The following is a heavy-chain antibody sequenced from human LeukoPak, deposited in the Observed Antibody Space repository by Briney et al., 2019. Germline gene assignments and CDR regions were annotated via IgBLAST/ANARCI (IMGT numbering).Heavy chain of an antibody. V-gene: IGHV3-9*01. CDR2: ISWNSGSI. J-gene: IGHJ6*02. D-gene: IGHD4-17*01. Sequence: QPGRSLRLSCAASGFTFDDYAMHWVRQAPGKGLEWVSGISWNSGSIGYADSVKGRFTISRDNAKNSLYLQMNSLRAEDTAVYYCARDRLATVTVVYYYYGMDVWGQGTTVTVSS. CDR3: ARDRLATVTVVYYYYGMDV. CDR1: GFTFDDYA.